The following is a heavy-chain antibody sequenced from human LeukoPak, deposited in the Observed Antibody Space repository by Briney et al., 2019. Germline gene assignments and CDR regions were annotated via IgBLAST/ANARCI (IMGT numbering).Heavy chain of an antibody. J-gene: IGHJ4*02. Sequence: ASVKVSCKASGYTFTSYDINWVRQATGQGLEWMGWMNPNSGGTNYAQKFQGRVTMTRDTSISTAYMELSRLRSDDTAVYYCARVVIAVAGTDYWGQGTLVTVSS. CDR2: MNPNSGGT. D-gene: IGHD6-19*01. V-gene: IGHV1-2*02. CDR3: ARVVIAVAGTDY. CDR1: GYTFTSYD.